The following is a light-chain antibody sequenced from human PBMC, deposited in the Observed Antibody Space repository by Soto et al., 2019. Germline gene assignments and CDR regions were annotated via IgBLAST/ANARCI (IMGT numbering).Light chain of an antibody. CDR1: QSVSSY. J-gene: IGKJ4*01. CDR2: DAS. Sequence: EIVLTQSPATLSLSQQERATLSCRASQSVSSYLAWYQQTPGQDPRLLIYDASNRATGIAARFSGSGSGTDFTLTISILVPEDFDVYDCQQFSSFGGCTKVEIK. CDR3: QQFSS. V-gene: IGKV3-11*01.